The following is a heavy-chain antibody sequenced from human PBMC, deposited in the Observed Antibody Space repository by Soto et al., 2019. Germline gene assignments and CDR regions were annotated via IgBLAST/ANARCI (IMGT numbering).Heavy chain of an antibody. Sequence: SVKVSCKASGGTFSSYAISWVRQAPGQGLEWMGGIIPIFGTANYAQKFQGRVTITADKSTSTAYMELSSLRSEDTAVYYCAATLEMATIHSFDYWGQGTLVTVSS. CDR1: GGTFSSYA. CDR3: AATLEMATIHSFDY. D-gene: IGHD5-12*01. V-gene: IGHV1-69*06. CDR2: IIPIFGTA. J-gene: IGHJ4*02.